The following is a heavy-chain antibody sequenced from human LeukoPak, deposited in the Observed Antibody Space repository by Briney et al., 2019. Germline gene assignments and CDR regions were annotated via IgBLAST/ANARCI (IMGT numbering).Heavy chain of an antibody. CDR3: ARDATYYYDSSGYGGVDY. V-gene: IGHV4-59*12. CDR2: IYYSGST. Sequence: SETLSLTCTGSGGSISSYYWSWIRQPPGKGLEWIGYIYYSGSTNYNPSLKSRVTISVDTSKNQFSLKLSSVTAADTAVYYCARDATYYYDSSGYGGVDYWGQGTLVTVSS. D-gene: IGHD3-22*01. J-gene: IGHJ4*02. CDR1: GGSISSYY.